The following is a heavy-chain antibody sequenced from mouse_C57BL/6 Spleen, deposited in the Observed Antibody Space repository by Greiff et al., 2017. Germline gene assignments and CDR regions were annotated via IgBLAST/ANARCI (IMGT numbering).Heavy chain of an antibody. CDR2: ISSGSSTI. J-gene: IGHJ1*03. CDR1: GFTFSDYG. V-gene: IGHV5-17*01. Sequence: EVKVVESGGGLVKPGGSLQLSCAASGFTFSDYGMHWVRQAPEKGLEWVAYISSGSSTIYYADTVKGRFTISRDNAKNTLFLQMTSLRSEDTAMYYCATGYFDVWGTGTTVTVSS. CDR3: ATGYFDV.